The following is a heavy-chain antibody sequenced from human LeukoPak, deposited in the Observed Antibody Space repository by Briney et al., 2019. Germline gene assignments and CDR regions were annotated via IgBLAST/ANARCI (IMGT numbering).Heavy chain of an antibody. D-gene: IGHD3-22*01. CDR3: ARTYDSSGYDLRYFDY. CDR2: INPSGGST. CDR1: GYTFTSYY. V-gene: IGHV1-46*01. Sequence: ASVKVSCKASGYTFTSYYMHWVRQAPGQGLEWMGIINPSGGSTSYAQKFQDRLTMTRDTSTSTVYMELSSLRSEDTAVYYCARTYDSSGYDLRYFDYWGQGTLVTVSS. J-gene: IGHJ4*02.